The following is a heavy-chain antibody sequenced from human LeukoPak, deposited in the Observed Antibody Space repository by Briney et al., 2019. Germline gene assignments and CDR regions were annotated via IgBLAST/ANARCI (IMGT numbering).Heavy chain of an antibody. CDR2: INPNSGGT. D-gene: IGHD6-19*01. J-gene: IGHJ4*02. Sequence: ASVKVSCKASGYSFNSQGMNWVRQAPGQGLEWMGWINPNSGGTNYAQKFQGRVTMTRDTSISTAYMELSRLRSDDTAVYYCARGPEVAVADYWGQGTLVTVSS. CDR1: GYSFNSQG. V-gene: IGHV1-2*02. CDR3: ARGPEVAVADY.